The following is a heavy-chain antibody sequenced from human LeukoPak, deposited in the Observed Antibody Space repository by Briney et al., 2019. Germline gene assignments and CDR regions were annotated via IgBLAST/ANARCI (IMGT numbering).Heavy chain of an antibody. CDR3: AGGYAYYYYYYMDV. J-gene: IGHJ6*03. V-gene: IGHV1-69*05. D-gene: IGHD5-12*01. CDR2: IIPIFGTA. Sequence: SVKVSCKASGGTFSSYAISWVRQGPGQGLEWKGRIIPIFGTANYAQKFQGRVTITTDESTSTAYMELSSLRSEDTAVYYCAGGYAYYYYYYMDVWGKGTTVTVSS. CDR1: GGTFSSYA.